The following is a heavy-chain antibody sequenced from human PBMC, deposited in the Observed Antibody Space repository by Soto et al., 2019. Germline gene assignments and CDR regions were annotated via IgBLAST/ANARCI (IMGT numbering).Heavy chain of an antibody. D-gene: IGHD1-26*01. CDR2: MSYDGSNE. CDR1: GFTFSHYA. V-gene: IGHV3-30*18. Sequence: QVQLVESGGGVVQPGRSLRLSCAASGFTFSHYAMHWVRQAPGKGLEWVALMSYDGSNEYYADSVKGRLTISRDNSKNTLYLQRTALRAEDTSVYYCAKDGSHNFDSGGHGTLVTVSS. J-gene: IGHJ4*01. CDR3: AKDGSHNFDS.